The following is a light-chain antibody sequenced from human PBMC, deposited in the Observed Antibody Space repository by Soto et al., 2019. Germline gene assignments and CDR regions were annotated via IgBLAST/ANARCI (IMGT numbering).Light chain of an antibody. J-gene: IGKJ5*01. CDR2: GAS. Sequence: EIVMTQSPATLSVSPGERATLSCRASQSVSSNLAWYQQKPGQAPRLLIHGASTRATGIAARFSGSGSGTEFALTISSLQSEDFAVYYCQQYNNWPASITFGQGTRLE. CDR1: QSVSSN. CDR3: QQYNNWPASIT. V-gene: IGKV3D-15*01.